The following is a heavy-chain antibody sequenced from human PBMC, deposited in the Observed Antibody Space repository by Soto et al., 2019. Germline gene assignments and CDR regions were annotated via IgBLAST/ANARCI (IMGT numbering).Heavy chain of an antibody. J-gene: IGHJ4*02. Sequence: EVQLVESGGGLVKPGGSLRLSCAASGFTFSSYSMNWVRQAPGKGLEWVSSISSSSSYIYYADSVKGRFTISRDNAKNSLYLRMNSLRAEDTAVYYCARDLKIVVVTATPSYFDYWGQGTLVTVSS. CDR2: ISSSSSYI. D-gene: IGHD2-21*02. V-gene: IGHV3-21*01. CDR3: ARDLKIVVVTATPSYFDY. CDR1: GFTFSSYS.